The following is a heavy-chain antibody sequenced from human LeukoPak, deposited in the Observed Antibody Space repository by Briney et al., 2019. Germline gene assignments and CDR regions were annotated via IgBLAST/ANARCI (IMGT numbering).Heavy chain of an antibody. CDR3: AKEYYLRGGDWFDP. Sequence: GGSLRLSCAASGFTFSSYSMNWVRQAPGKGLEWVSSISSSSSYIYYADSVKGRFTISRDNAKNSLYLQMNSLRAEDTAVYYCAKEYYLRGGDWFDPWGQGTLVTVSS. CDR2: ISSSSSYI. J-gene: IGHJ5*02. D-gene: IGHD3-10*01. CDR1: GFTFSSYS. V-gene: IGHV3-21*01.